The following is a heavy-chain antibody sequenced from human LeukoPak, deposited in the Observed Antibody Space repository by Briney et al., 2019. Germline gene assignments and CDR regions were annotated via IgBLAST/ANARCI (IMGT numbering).Heavy chain of an antibody. CDR1: GFTFSDYD. CDR2: IGTAGDT. V-gene: IGHV3-13*01. CDR3: ARVAKERVGGVYYFDY. Sequence: PGGSLRLSSAASGFTFSDYDMHWVRQPTGKDLEWVAAIGTAGDTYYTGSVKGRFTISRENAKNSLYLQMNSLRAGDTAVYYCARVAKERVGGVYYFDYWGQGTLVTVSS. D-gene: IGHD1-1*01. J-gene: IGHJ4*02.